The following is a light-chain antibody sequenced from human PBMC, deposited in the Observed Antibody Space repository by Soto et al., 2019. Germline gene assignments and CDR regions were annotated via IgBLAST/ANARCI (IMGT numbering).Light chain of an antibody. Sequence: EIVLTQTPGTLSLSPGERATLSRRASQSVSSNLVWYQQKPGQAPRLLIYGASTRATGIPARFSGSGSGTEFTLTISSLQSEDFAVYYCQQYNNWPRTFGQGTKVDIK. CDR2: GAS. J-gene: IGKJ1*01. CDR3: QQYNNWPRT. V-gene: IGKV3-15*01. CDR1: QSVSSN.